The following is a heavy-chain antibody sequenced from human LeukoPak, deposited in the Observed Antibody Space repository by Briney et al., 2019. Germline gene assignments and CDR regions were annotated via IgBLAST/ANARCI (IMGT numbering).Heavy chain of an antibody. V-gene: IGHV3-23*01. CDR1: GFTFSSYA. D-gene: IGHD3-10*01. J-gene: IGHJ4*02. CDR2: ISGSGGST. Sequence: GGSLRLSCAASGFTFSSYAMSWVRQAPGKGLEWVSAISGSGGSTYYADSVKGRFTISRDNSKNTLYLQMNSLRAEDTAVYYCARETGGAVGSTDFDYWGQGTLVTVSS. CDR3: ARETGGAVGSTDFDY.